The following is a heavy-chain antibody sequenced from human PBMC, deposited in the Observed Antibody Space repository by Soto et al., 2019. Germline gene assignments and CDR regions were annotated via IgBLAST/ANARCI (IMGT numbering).Heavy chain of an antibody. CDR1: GGTFSSYA. V-gene: IGHV1-69*01. D-gene: IGHD2-2*01. J-gene: IGHJ6*02. CDR3: ARSQGSSTSLEIYYYYYYGMDV. Sequence: QVQLVQSGAEVKKPGSSVKVSCKASGGTFSSYAISWVRQAPGQGLEWMGGIIPISGTANYAQKFQGRVTITAVESTSTVYMGLSSLRAEDTAVYFCARSQGSSTSLEIYYYYYYGMDVWGQGTTVTVSS. CDR2: IIPISGTA.